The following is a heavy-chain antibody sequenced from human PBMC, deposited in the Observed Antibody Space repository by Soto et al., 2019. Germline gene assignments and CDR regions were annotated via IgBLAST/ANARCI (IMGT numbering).Heavy chain of an antibody. D-gene: IGHD6-19*01. CDR1: GDSISNSGYY. J-gene: IGHJ5*02. CDR3: AGYGWAVADPGNNWFDP. CDR2: IYYSGST. Sequence: SETLSLTCSVSGDSISNSGYYWSWVRQHPGKGLEWIGYIYYSGSTYYNSSLKSRVTISVDTSKNQFSLKLSSVTAADTAVYYCAGYGWAVADPGNNWFDPWGQGTLVTVSS. V-gene: IGHV4-31*03.